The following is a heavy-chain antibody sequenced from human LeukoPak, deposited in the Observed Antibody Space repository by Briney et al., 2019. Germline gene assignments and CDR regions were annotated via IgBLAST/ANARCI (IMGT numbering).Heavy chain of an antibody. CDR2: KGYDESKK. J-gene: IGHJ4*02. Sequence: GGSLRLSCAASGFTFDDYAMHWVRQAPGKGLEWVAFKGYDESKKYYAESVKGRFTISRDDSKNTLYLQMSALKTEDTAVYYCAKNPKAVTISGVSSQGYWGQGTLVTVSS. V-gene: IGHV3-30*02. CDR1: GFTFDDYA. CDR3: AKNPKAVTISGVSSQGY. D-gene: IGHD3-3*01.